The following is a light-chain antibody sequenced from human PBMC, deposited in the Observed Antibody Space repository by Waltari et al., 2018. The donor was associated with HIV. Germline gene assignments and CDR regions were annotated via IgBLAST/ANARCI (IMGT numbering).Light chain of an antibody. CDR3: CSYAGTLV. Sequence: QSALTQPASVSGSPGQSITISCTGTNSYIGNYNLVSWYQQFPGKAPKLLIYDVNKRPSWVSNRVAGSKSGNTASLTISGLQAEDEADYYCCSYAGTLVFGGVTRLTVL. CDR2: DVN. CDR1: NSYIGNYNL. V-gene: IGLV2-23*02. J-gene: IGLJ3*02.